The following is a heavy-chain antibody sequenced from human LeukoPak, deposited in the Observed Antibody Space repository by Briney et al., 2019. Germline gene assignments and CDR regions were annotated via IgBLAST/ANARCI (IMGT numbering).Heavy chain of an antibody. Sequence: SETLSLTCTVSGGSISSGSYYWSWIRQPAGKGLEWIGRIYTSGSTNYNPSLKSRVTMSVDTSKDQLFLKLSFVTAADTAVYYCARVGYSSSSRWFDPWGQGTLVTVSS. CDR2: IYTSGST. CDR3: ARVGYSSSSRWFDP. D-gene: IGHD6-6*01. CDR1: GGSISSGSYY. J-gene: IGHJ5*02. V-gene: IGHV4-61*02.